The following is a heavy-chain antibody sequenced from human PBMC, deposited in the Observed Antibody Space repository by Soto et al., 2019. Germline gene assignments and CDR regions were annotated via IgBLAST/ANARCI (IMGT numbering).Heavy chain of an antibody. D-gene: IGHD6-6*01. J-gene: IGHJ6*02. CDR2: IYPGDSDT. CDR1: GYSFTSYW. V-gene: IGHV5-51*04. CDR3: ASAEYSSSPGDYYYYYGMDV. Sequence: GESLKISCKGSGYSFTSYWIGWVRQMPGKGLEWMGIIYPGDSDTRYSPSFQGQVTISADKPISTAYLQWSSLKASDTAMYYCASAEYSSSPGDYYYYYGMDVWGQGTTVTVSS.